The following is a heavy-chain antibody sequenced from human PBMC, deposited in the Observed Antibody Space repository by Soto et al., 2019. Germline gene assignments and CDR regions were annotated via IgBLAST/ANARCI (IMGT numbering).Heavy chain of an antibody. CDR3: IHRRRDAGPNGDY. D-gene: IGHD3-16*01. J-gene: IGHJ4*02. CDR2: IYWSDSK. Sequence: QITLKESGPTLVTPTQTLTLTSSFSGFSLTTDGEGVGWVRQPPGKALEWLALIYWSDSKRYSPSLKNRLTVTKDDSKNQVLLTMTNMDPVDTATYYCIHRRRDAGPNGDYWGQGTLVTVSS. CDR1: GFSLTTDGEG. V-gene: IGHV2-5*01.